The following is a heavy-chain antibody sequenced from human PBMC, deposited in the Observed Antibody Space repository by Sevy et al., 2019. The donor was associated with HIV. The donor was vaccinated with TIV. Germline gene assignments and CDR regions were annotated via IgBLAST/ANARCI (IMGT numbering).Heavy chain of an antibody. Sequence: WGSLRLSCAASGFTFNYAWMSWVRQAPGKGLEWVGRIKSKTDGGTADYAAHVKGRFTISRDDSENTLYLQMNSLKTEDTAVYYCASVVKNDFWDGHVNYYGLDVWGQGTTVTVSS. CDR1: GFTFNYAW. D-gene: IGHD3-3*01. CDR3: ASVVKNDFWDGHVNYYGLDV. J-gene: IGHJ6*02. V-gene: IGHV3-15*01. CDR2: IKSKTDGGTA.